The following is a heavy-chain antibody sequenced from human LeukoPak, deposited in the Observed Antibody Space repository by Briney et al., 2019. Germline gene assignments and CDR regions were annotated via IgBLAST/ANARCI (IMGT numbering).Heavy chain of an antibody. CDR1: GFTFSSYE. V-gene: IGHV3-48*03. CDR3: ARDKSGRNSYEFDY. D-gene: IGHD5-18*01. Sequence: GGSLRLSCAASGFTFSSYEMNWVRQAAGKGLEWVSYISSSGSTIYYADSVKGRFTISRDNAKNSLYLQMNSLRAEDTAVYYCARDKSGRNSYEFDYWGQGTLVTVSS. CDR2: ISSSGSTI. J-gene: IGHJ4*02.